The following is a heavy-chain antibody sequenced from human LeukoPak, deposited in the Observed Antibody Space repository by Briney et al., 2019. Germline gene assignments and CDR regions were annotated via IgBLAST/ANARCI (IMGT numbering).Heavy chain of an antibody. CDR2: IYYSGST. CDR1: GGSISSGGYY. CDR3: ARGRAVASDY. Sequence: SETLSLTCTVSGGSISSGGYYWSWIRQHPGKGLEWIGYIYYSGSTYYNPSLKSRVTISVDTSKNQFSLKLSSVTAADTAVYYCARGRAVASDYWGQGTLVTVSS. V-gene: IGHV4-31*03. D-gene: IGHD6-19*01. J-gene: IGHJ4*02.